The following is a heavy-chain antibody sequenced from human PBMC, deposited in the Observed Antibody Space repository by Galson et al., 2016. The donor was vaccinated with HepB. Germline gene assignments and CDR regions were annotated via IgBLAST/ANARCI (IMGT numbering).Heavy chain of an antibody. CDR3: AKRHEYCPPVGCSVDY. Sequence: SLRLSCAASGFTFSGYGMHWVRQAPGKGLEWVAADSMDGRRKFYADSVKGRFTISRDNSNNILFLQMSSLRADDTAVYFCAKRHEYCPPVGCSVDYWGQGTLVSVSP. CDR1: GFTFSGYG. J-gene: IGHJ4*02. V-gene: IGHV3-30*18. D-gene: IGHD2/OR15-2a*01. CDR2: DSMDGRRK.